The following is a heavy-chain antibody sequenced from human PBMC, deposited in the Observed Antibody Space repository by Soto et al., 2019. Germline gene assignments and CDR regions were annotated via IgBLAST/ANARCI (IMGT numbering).Heavy chain of an antibody. V-gene: IGHV1-69*01. CDR3: ARTAPMDAGDKYYYGF. Sequence: CKDSRGSKNTSGRSWARQDPGQGLEWMGGIIPFFGTAEYSQKFEDRITITADESTNTVYMDLRSLTSEDTAIYYCARTAPMDAGDKYYYGFWGQRALVTVSS. CDR1: RGSKNTSG. D-gene: IGHD3-10*01. CDR2: IIPFFGTA. J-gene: IGHJ1*01.